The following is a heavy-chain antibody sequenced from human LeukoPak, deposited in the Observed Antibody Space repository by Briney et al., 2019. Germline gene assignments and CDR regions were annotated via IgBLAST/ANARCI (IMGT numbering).Heavy chain of an antibody. CDR3: ARDGMIVVVISYFDY. V-gene: IGHV3-30-3*01. J-gene: IGHJ4*02. CDR2: ISYDGSNK. Sequence: GGSLRLSCAASGFTFSSYAMHWVRQAPGKGLEWVAVISYDGSNKYYADSVKGRFTISRDNSKNTLYLQMNSLRAEDTAVYYCARDGMIVVVISYFDYWGQGTLVTASS. D-gene: IGHD3-22*01. CDR1: GFTFSSYA.